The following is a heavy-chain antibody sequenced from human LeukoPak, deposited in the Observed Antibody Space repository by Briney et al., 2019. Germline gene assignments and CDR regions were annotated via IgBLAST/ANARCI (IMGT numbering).Heavy chain of an antibody. CDR1: GYTLTELS. Sequence: ASVKVSCKVSGYTLTELSMHWVRQAPGKGLEWMGGFDPEDGETIYAQKFQGRVTMTEDTSTDTAYMELSSLRSEDTAVYYCAARAYYYGSGSYLPLNYWGQGTLVTVSS. D-gene: IGHD3-10*01. CDR2: FDPEDGET. V-gene: IGHV1-24*01. CDR3: AARAYYYGSGSYLPLNY. J-gene: IGHJ4*02.